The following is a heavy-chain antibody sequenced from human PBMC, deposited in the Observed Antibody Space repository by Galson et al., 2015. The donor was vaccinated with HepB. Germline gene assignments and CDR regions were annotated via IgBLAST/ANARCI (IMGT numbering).Heavy chain of an antibody. Sequence: SVKVSCKASGYTFTSYGISWVRQAPGQGLEWMGWISAYNGNTNYAQKLQGRVTMTTDTSTSTAYMELRSLRSGDTAVYYCARDQGRALLWFGEPPWDHAFDIWGQGTMVTVSS. J-gene: IGHJ3*02. CDR1: GYTFTSYG. CDR3: ARDQGRALLWFGEPPWDHAFDI. CDR2: ISAYNGNT. D-gene: IGHD3-10*01. V-gene: IGHV1-18*01.